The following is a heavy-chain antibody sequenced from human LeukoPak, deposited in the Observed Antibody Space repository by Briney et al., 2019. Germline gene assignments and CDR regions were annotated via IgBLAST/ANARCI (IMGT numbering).Heavy chain of an antibody. V-gene: IGHV4-30-4*01. J-gene: IGHJ4*02. CDR1: GGSISSGDYY. CDR3: ARDPGYYDSSGLKQGDY. D-gene: IGHD3-22*01. Sequence: SSETLSLTCTVSGGSISSGDYYWSWIRQPPGKGLEWIGYIYYSGSTYYNPSLKSRVTISVDTSKNQFSLKLSSVTAADTAVYYCARDPGYYDSSGLKQGDYWGQGTLVTVSS. CDR2: IYYSGST.